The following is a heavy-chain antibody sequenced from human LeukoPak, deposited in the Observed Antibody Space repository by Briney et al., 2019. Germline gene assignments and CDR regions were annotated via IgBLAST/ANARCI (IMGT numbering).Heavy chain of an antibody. CDR3: ARQGLAAAGTGYFGY. J-gene: IGHJ4*02. D-gene: IGHD6-13*01. CDR2: IYHSGST. CDR1: GYSISSGYY. V-gene: IGHV4-38-2*01. Sequence: SETLSLTCAVSGYSISSGYYWGWIRQPPGKGLEWIGSIYHSGSTYYNPSLKSRVTISVDTSKNQFSLKLSSVTAADTAVYYCARQGLAAAGTGYFGYWGQGTLVTVSS.